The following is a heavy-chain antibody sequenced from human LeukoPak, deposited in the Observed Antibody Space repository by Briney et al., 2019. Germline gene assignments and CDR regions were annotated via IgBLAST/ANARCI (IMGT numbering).Heavy chain of an antibody. Sequence: ASVTVSCKASGYTFTSYYMHWVRQAPGQGLEWMGIINPSGGSTSYAQKFQGRVTMTRDTSTSTVYMELSSLRSEDTAVYYCARDGIAAAGMYYYYYMDVWGKGTTVTVSS. D-gene: IGHD6-13*01. V-gene: IGHV1-46*03. CDR1: GYTFTSYY. J-gene: IGHJ6*03. CDR3: ARDGIAAAGMYYYYYMDV. CDR2: INPSGGST.